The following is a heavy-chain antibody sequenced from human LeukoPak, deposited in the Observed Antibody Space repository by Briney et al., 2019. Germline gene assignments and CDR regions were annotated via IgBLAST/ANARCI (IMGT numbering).Heavy chain of an antibody. D-gene: IGHD3-3*01. Sequence: SVKVSCKASGGTFSSYAISWVRQAPGQGLEWMGGNIPIFGTANYAQKFQGRVTITTDESTSTAYMELSSLRSEDTAVYYCASDLRVTIFGVVSAFDIWGQGTMVTVSS. CDR3: ASDLRVTIFGVVSAFDI. V-gene: IGHV1-69*05. CDR1: GGTFSSYA. CDR2: NIPIFGTA. J-gene: IGHJ3*02.